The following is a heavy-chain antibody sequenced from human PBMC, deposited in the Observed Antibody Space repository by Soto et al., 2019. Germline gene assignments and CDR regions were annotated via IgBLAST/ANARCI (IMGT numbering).Heavy chain of an antibody. J-gene: IGHJ5*02. CDR2: IIPILGIA. D-gene: IGHD3-16*01. CDR3: ANLDYDKRGLYP. CDR1: GGTFSSYT. V-gene: IGHV1-69*02. Sequence: QVQLVQSGAEVKKPGSSVKVSCKASGGTFSSYTISWVRQAPGQGLEWMGRIIPILGIAKYAQKFQGRVTITADKSTSTAYMELSSLRSEDTAVYYCANLDYDKRGLYPWGQGTLVTVSS.